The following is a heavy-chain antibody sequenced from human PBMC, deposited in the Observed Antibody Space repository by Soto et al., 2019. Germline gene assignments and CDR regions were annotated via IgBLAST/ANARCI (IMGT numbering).Heavy chain of an antibody. CDR1: GYCFTSHA. CDR2: INAGNGNT. Sequence: QVQLVQSGAEVKKPGASVKVSYKASGYCFTSHAMHWVRQAPGQRLEWMGWINAGNGNTKYSQKFQGRVTITRDTSASTAYMELSSLRSEDTAVYYCLGYCSGGSCYSRGYWGQGTLVTVSS. J-gene: IGHJ4*02. CDR3: LGYCSGGSCYSRGY. V-gene: IGHV1-3*01. D-gene: IGHD2-15*01.